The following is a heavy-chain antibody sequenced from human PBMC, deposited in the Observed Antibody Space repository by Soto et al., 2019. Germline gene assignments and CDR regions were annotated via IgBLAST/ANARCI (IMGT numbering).Heavy chain of an antibody. CDR3: ARDYTIFGVNYYYGMDV. CDR2: ISYDGSNK. J-gene: IGHJ6*02. Sequence: QVQLVESGGGVVQPGRSLRLSCAASGFTFSSYAMHWVRQAPGKGLEWVAVISYDGSNKYYADSVKGRFTISRDNSKNTLYLQMNSLRAEDTAVYYCARDYTIFGVNYYYGMDVCGQGTTVTVSS. V-gene: IGHV3-30-3*01. D-gene: IGHD3-3*01. CDR1: GFTFSSYA.